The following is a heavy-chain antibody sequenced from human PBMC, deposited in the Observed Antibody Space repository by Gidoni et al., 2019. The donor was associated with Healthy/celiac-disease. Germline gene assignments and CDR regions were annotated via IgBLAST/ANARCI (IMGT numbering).Heavy chain of an antibody. CDR1: GYTFTSSD. J-gene: IGHJ5*02. CDR3: ASGRPSSSWYTVLDSNWFDP. CDR2: MNPNSGNT. Sequence: QVQLVQSGAEVKKPGASVQVSCKASGYTFTSSDSNWVRQATGQGLEWMGWMNPNSGNTGYAQKFQVRVTMTRNTSISTAYMELSSLRSEDTAVYYCASGRPSSSWYTVLDSNWFDPWGQGTLVTVSS. V-gene: IGHV1-8*01. D-gene: IGHD6-13*01.